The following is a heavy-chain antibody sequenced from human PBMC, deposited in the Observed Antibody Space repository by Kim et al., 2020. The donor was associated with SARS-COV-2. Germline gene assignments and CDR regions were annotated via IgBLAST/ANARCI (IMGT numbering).Heavy chain of an antibody. CDR2: IYRGGSI. V-gene: IGHV3-53*01. Sequence: GGSLRLSCAASGFAVNSVHMGWVRQTPGTGLEWVSIIYRGGSIDYVDSVKGRFTISRDISKNMLYLQMNSLTAEDTALYYCARDPQDGYGHFDFWGQGTLVTVSS. J-gene: IGHJ4*02. CDR3: ARDPQDGYGHFDF. CDR1: GFAVNSVH. D-gene: IGHD5-12*01.